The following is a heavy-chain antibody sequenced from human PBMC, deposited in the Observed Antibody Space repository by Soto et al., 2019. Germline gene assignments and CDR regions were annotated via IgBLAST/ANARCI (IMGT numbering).Heavy chain of an antibody. J-gene: IGHJ4*02. V-gene: IGHV1-58*01. Sequence: QMQLVQSGPEVKKPGTSVKVSCKASGFTFTSSAVQWVRQARGQRLEWIGWIVVGSGNTNYAQKFQERVTITRDMHPGPAYMEVSSLRSEDKAVYYWAALNNTVTYYFEYWGQGTLVTVSS. CDR3: AALNNTVTYYFEY. D-gene: IGHD4-17*01. CDR2: IVVGSGNT. CDR1: GFTFTSSA.